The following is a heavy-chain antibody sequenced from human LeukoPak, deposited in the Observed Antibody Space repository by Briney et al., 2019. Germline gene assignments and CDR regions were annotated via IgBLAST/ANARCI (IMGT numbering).Heavy chain of an antibody. CDR2: ISPSDSRT. Sequence: GESLKISCKGSGFNFITYYIVWVRQMPGKGLEWMGNISPSDSRTTYSPSFQGQVTISADKSISTAYLQWSSLKASDTAMYYCARHGAIAVAPHFDYWGQGTLVTVSS. V-gene: IGHV5-51*01. J-gene: IGHJ4*02. CDR1: GFNFITYY. D-gene: IGHD6-19*01. CDR3: ARHGAIAVAPHFDY.